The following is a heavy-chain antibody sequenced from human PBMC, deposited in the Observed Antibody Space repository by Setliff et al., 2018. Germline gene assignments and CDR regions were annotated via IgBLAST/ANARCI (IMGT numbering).Heavy chain of an antibody. CDR3: ARDLYSSSPYYYYYYMDV. D-gene: IGHD6-6*01. Sequence: ASVKVSCKASGYTLSKYYMHWVRQAPGQGLEWMGIINPSGGLTNYAQKFQGRVTMTRDTSISTAYMELSRLRSDDTAVCYCARDLYSSSPYYYYYYMDVWGKGTTVTVSS. CDR1: GYTLSKYY. V-gene: IGHV1-2*02. J-gene: IGHJ6*03. CDR2: INPSGGLT.